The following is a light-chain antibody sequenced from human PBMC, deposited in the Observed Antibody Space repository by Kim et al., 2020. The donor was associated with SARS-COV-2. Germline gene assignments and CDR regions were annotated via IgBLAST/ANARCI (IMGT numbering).Light chain of an antibody. CDR3: QQYNKWAMYT. J-gene: IGKJ2*01. Sequence: VSPGERATLSCRASQSISTNLAWYQRRPGHAPSLLIYGASTRATGVPARFSGSGSGTDFTLTISSLQSEDFAVYFCQQYNKWAMYTFGQGTKLEI. CDR1: QSISTN. CDR2: GAS. V-gene: IGKV3-15*01.